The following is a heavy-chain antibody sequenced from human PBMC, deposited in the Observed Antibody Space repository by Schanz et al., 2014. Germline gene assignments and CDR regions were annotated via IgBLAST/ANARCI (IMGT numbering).Heavy chain of an antibody. CDR2: VFYSGTN. D-gene: IGHD2-2*01. Sequence: QMQLQESGPGLVKPSETLSLTCTVSGGSINSYYWNWIRQSPGRGLEWIGFVFYSGTNNFNPSLRGRVTMPIATSMNYFHLTLTSPTPADTAVYYRVGKSLTSWKNSYYALDVWGQGTTVTVS. CDR3: VGKSLTSWKNSYYALDV. CDR1: GGSINSYY. J-gene: IGHJ6*02. V-gene: IGHV4-59*01.